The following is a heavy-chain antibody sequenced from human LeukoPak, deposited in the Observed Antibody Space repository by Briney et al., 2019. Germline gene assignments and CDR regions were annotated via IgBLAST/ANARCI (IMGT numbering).Heavy chain of an antibody. D-gene: IGHD3-9*01. CDR3: ARASVLRYFDWSSLDP. CDR2: IIPILGIA. CDR1: GGTFSSYA. V-gene: IGHV1-69*04. Sequence: GASVKVSCKASGGTFSSYAISWVRQAPGQGLEWMGRIIPILGIANYAQKFQGRVTITADKSTSTAYMELSSLRSEDTAVYYRARASVLRYFDWSSLDPWGQGTLVTVSS. J-gene: IGHJ5*02.